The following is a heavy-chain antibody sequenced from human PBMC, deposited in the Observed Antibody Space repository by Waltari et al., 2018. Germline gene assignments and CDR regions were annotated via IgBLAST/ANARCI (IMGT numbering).Heavy chain of an antibody. V-gene: IGHV4-59*01. Sequence: QVQLQESGPGLVKPSETLSLTCTVSGGSISSYYWSWIRQPPGKGLEWIGYIYYSGSTNYTPSLKSRVTISVDTSKNQFSLKLSSVTAADTAVYYCARGPDYYDSSGYYDAFDIWGQGTMVTVSS. CDR2: IYYSGST. CDR3: ARGPDYYDSSGYYDAFDI. CDR1: GGSISSYY. D-gene: IGHD3-22*01. J-gene: IGHJ3*02.